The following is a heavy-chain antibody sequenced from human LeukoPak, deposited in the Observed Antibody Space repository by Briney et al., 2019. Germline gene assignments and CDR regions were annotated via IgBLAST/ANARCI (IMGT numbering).Heavy chain of an antibody. CDR3: ARVDDRGHYYDSSGPRKLFDY. Sequence: ASVKVSCKASGYTFTGYYMHRVRQAPGQGLEWVGWINPDSGDTNYAQKFQGRVTMTRDTSIRTAYMELSRLRSDDTAVYYCARVDDRGHYYDSSGPRKLFDYWGQGTLVTVSS. CDR2: INPDSGDT. J-gene: IGHJ4*02. V-gene: IGHV1-2*02. CDR1: GYTFTGYY. D-gene: IGHD3-22*01.